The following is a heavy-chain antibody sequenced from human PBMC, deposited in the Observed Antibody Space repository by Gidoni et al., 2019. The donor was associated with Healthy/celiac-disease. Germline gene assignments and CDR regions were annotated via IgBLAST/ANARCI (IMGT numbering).Heavy chain of an antibody. Sequence: QVQLQESGPGLVKPSETLSLTCTVSGGSISSYYWSWIRQPPGKGQEWIGYIYYSGSTNYNPYLKSRVTISVDTSKNQFSLKLSSVTAADTAVYYCARAWYSSGWYWDYWGQGTLVTVSS. D-gene: IGHD6-19*01. CDR2: IYYSGST. CDR3: ARAWYSSGWYWDY. CDR1: GGSISSYY. J-gene: IGHJ4*02. V-gene: IGHV4-59*01.